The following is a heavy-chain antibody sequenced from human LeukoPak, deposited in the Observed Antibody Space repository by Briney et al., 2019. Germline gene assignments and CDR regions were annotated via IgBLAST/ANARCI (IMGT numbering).Heavy chain of an antibody. CDR3: AKEGGNRYCSSTSCSNWFDP. Sequence: PSETLSLTCAVYGGSFSGYYWSWIRQPPGKGLEWIGEINHSGSTNYNPSLKSRVTISVDTSKNQFSLKLSSVTAADTAVYYCAKEGGNRYCSSTSCSNWFDPWGQGTLVTVSS. J-gene: IGHJ5*02. D-gene: IGHD2-2*01. CDR2: INHSGST. V-gene: IGHV4-34*01. CDR1: GGSFSGYY.